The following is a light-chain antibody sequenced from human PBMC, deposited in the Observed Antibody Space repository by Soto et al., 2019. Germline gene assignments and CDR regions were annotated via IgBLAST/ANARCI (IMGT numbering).Light chain of an antibody. J-gene: IGKJ4*01. CDR2: DAS. V-gene: IGKV1-5*01. CDR1: QTISTW. Sequence: DLQMTQSPSTLSASLGDRVTITCRASQTISTWLAWYQQKPGKAPKLLIYDASSLESGVPSRFSGSGSGTEFTLTINSLQPDDFATYYCQQYNSHSLTFGGGTKVEVK. CDR3: QQYNSHSLT.